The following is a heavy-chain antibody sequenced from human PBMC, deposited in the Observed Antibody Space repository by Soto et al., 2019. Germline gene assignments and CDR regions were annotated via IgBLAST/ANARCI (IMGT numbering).Heavy chain of an antibody. CDR3: ARPISTSRYSYHAKDV. J-gene: IGHJ6*02. D-gene: IGHD6-13*01. CDR1: GYTFADYW. Sequence: PWESLKVSCTRSGYTFADYWIGSGRQLPGKGLEWMGIIYPSDSDTRYSPSFQGHVSITVDKSTSTAYLQCNTLRASAPAMYYCARPISTSRYSYHAKDVCAHRSTLTASS. CDR2: IYPSDSDT. V-gene: IGHV5-51*01.